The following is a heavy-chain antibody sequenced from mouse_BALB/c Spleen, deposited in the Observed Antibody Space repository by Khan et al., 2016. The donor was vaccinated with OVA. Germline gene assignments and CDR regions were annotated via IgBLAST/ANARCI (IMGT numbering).Heavy chain of an antibody. CDR2: MSSGGSFT. Sequence: VQLKESGGDLVKPGGSLKLSCAASGFIFSSYGMSWVRQTPDKRLEWVATMSSGGSFTYYLESVKGRFIISRDNVKNPLYLQVNSLKSEDTAMYYCSRFITTATGDYYGMNYWGQGTSVTVSS. J-gene: IGHJ4*01. D-gene: IGHD1-2*01. V-gene: IGHV5-6*01. CDR1: GFIFSSYG. CDR3: SRFITTATGDYYGMNY.